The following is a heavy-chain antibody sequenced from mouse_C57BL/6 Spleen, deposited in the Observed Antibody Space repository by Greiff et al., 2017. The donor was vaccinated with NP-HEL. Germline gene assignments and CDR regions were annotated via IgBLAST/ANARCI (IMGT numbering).Heavy chain of an antibody. CDR3: ARDYSNSFDY. CDR2: IYPGSGNT. V-gene: IGHV1-76*01. CDR1: GYTFTDYY. Sequence: VQLQQSGAELVRPGASVKLSCKASGYTFTDYYINWVKQRPGQGLEWIARIYPGSGNTYYNEKFKGKATLTAEKSSSTAYMQLSSLTSEDSAVYFCARDYSNSFDYWGQGTTLTVSS. J-gene: IGHJ2*01. D-gene: IGHD2-5*01.